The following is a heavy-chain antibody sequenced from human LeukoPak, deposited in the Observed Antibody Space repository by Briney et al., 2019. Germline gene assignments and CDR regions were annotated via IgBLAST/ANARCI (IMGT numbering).Heavy chain of an antibody. CDR1: GFTFSSYS. V-gene: IGHV3-21*01. CDR3: ARDPGSSSGYYYYYYMDV. D-gene: IGHD6-13*01. J-gene: IGHJ6*03. Sequence: GGSLRLSCAASGFTFSSYSMNWVRQAPGKGLEWVSSISSSSSYIYYADSVKGRFTISRDNAKNSLYLQMNSLRAEDTAVYYCARDPGSSSGYYYYYYMDVWGKGTTVTVSS. CDR2: ISSSSSYI.